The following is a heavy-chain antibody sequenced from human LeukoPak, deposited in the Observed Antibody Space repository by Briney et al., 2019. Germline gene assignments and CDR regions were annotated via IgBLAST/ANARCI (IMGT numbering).Heavy chain of an antibody. CDR3: AGSVTSRVVLDY. CDR2: IYYGGST. D-gene: IGHD3-10*01. J-gene: IGHJ4*02. V-gene: IGHV4-31*03. CDR1: GGSISSCGSY. Sequence: SQTLSLTCTVSGGSISSCGSYWSWIRQHPGKGLEWIGNIYYGGSTYYNPSLKSRVAISVDASKNQFSLKLSSVTAADTAIYYCAGSVTSRVVLDYWGQGTLVTVSS.